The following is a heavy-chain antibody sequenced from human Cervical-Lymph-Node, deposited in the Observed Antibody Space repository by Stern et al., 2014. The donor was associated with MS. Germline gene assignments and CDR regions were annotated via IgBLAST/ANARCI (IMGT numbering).Heavy chain of an antibody. CDR2: LGWNSEGR. D-gene: IGHD3-16*01. CDR1: GFKFDAFA. J-gene: IGHJ5*02. Sequence: VQLVQSGGGLVQPGRSLRLSCEASGFKFDAFAMHWVRQAPGTGLDWVTGLGWNSEGRGYADSVQGRFTISRDNAKSSLYLQMNSLTAEDTALYYCAKADDYAAGIDAWGQGTLVVVSS. V-gene: IGHV3-9*01. CDR3: AKADDYAAGIDA.